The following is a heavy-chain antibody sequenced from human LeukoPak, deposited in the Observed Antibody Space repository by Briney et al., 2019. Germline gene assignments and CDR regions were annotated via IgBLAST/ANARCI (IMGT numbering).Heavy chain of an antibody. CDR1: GGTFSSYA. V-gene: IGHV1-69*05. CDR2: IIPIFGTA. Sequence: SVKVSCKASGGTFSSYAVSWVRQAPGQGLEWMGRIIPIFGTANYAQKFQGRVTITTDESTSTAYMELSSLRSEDTAVYYCARVDYYDSRGYSEIDYWGQGTLVTVSS. CDR3: ARVDYYDSRGYSEIDY. J-gene: IGHJ4*02. D-gene: IGHD3-22*01.